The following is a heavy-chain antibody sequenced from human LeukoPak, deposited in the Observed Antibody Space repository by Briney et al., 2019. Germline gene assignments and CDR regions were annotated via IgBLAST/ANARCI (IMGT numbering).Heavy chain of an antibody. CDR3: AREMYAGWYFAFDI. CDR1: GFTFSSFT. V-gene: IGHV3-21*01. D-gene: IGHD6-19*01. Sequence: GGSLRLSCTVSGFTFSSFTMTWVRQGPGKGLEWVASISNSGDYISYADSLKGRFTISRDNAKNSLFLQMSSLRAEDTAVYYCAREMYAGWYFAFDIWGQGTMVTVS. J-gene: IGHJ3*02. CDR2: ISNSGDYI.